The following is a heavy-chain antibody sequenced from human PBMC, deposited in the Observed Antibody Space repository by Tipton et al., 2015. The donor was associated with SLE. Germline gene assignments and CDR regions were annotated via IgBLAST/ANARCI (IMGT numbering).Heavy chain of an antibody. D-gene: IGHD1-26*01. J-gene: IGHJ4*02. CDR2: VYHTGNT. Sequence: TLSLTCSVSTYSISNGHYWAWVRQPPGKGLEWIGTVYHTGNTYFNPSLKSRVTISADTSKNQFSLKLSSVTAADTAVYYCTRGVGARGSNLDYWGQGSLVTVSS. V-gene: IGHV4-38-2*01. CDR1: TYSISNGHY. CDR3: TRGVGARGSNLDY.